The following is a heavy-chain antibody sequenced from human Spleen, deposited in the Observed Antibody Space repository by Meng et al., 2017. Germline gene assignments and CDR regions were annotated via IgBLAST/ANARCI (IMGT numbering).Heavy chain of an antibody. CDR2: INRYSGNT. CDR1: GYSFTAYY. J-gene: IGHJ4*02. Sequence: VQLVQSGAEVKKPGASVKVSCKPSGYSFTAYYIHWVRQAPGQGLEWMGWINRYSGNTDYAQKFQGRVTMTTDTSTSTAYMELTSLRSDDTAVYYCATRGNPYLNCWGQGTLVTVSS. CDR3: ATRGNPYLNC. V-gene: IGHV1-2*02.